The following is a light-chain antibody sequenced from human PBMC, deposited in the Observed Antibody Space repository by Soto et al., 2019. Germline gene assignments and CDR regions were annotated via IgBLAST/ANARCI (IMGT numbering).Light chain of an antibody. Sequence: QSVLTQPPSVSGAPGQRVTISCTGSNSNIGAGYDVHWYQQFPGTAPKLLIYGNSNRPSGVPDRFSGSKSGTSASLAITGLQAEDEADYYCQSYDSSLSGRGVVFGGGTKLTVL. J-gene: IGLJ2*01. CDR1: NSNIGAGYD. CDR2: GNS. V-gene: IGLV1-40*01. CDR3: QSYDSSLSGRGVV.